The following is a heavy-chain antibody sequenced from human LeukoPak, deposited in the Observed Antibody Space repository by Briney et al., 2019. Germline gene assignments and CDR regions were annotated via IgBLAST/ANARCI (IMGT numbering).Heavy chain of an antibody. CDR3: ARVTYGSGSPGFDP. J-gene: IGHJ5*02. D-gene: IGHD3-10*01. CDR2: IYSGGST. CDR1: GFTVSSNY. Sequence: GGSLRLSCAASGFTVSSNYMTWVRQAPGKGLEWVSVIYSGGSTYYADSVKGRFTISRDNSKNTLYLQMNSLRAEDTAVYYCARVTYGSGSPGFDPWGQGTLVTVSS. V-gene: IGHV3-66*02.